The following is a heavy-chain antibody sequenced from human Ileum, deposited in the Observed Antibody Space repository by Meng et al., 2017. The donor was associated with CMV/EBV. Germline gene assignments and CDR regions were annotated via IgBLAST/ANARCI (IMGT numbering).Heavy chain of an antibody. CDR1: GLTFSSYA. CDR2: ISGSGGST. J-gene: IGHJ4*02. Sequence: SGLTFSSYAMSWVRQAPGKGLEWVSAISGSGGSTYYADSVKGRFTISRDNSKNTLYLQMNSLRAEDTAVYYCAKVPQYSSGSYYFDYWGQGTLVTVSS. D-gene: IGHD6-19*01. V-gene: IGHV3-23*01. CDR3: AKVPQYSSGSYYFDY.